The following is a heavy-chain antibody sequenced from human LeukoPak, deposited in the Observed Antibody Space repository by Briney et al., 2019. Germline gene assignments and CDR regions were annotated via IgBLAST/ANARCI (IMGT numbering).Heavy chain of an antibody. Sequence: GSLRLSCAASGFTVSSNYMSWVRQAPGKGLEWVSVIYSGGSTYYADSVKGRFTISRDNSKNTLYLQMNSLRAEDTAVYYCARATYYYDSSGYYSSHYFDYWGQGTLVTVSS. J-gene: IGHJ4*02. CDR3: ARATYYYDSSGYYSSHYFDY. CDR2: IYSGGST. CDR1: GFTVSSNY. V-gene: IGHV3-66*02. D-gene: IGHD3-22*01.